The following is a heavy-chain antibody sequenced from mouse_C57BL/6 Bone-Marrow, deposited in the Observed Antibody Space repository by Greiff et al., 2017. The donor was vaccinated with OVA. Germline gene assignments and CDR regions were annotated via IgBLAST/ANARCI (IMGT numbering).Heavy chain of an antibody. Sequence: LQQPGAELVMPGASVKLSCKASGYTFTSYWMHWVKQRPGQGLEWIGEIDPSDSYTNYNQKFKGKSTLTVDKSSSTAYMQLSSLTSEDSAVYYCARGQLRLRGDWFAYWGQGTLVTVSA. J-gene: IGHJ3*01. D-gene: IGHD3-2*02. CDR3: ARGQLRLRGDWFAY. CDR2: IDPSDSYT. V-gene: IGHV1-69*01. CDR1: GYTFTSYW.